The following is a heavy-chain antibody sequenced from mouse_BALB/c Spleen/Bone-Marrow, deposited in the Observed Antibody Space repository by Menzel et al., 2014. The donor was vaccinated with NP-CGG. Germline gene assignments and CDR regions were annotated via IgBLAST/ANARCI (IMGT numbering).Heavy chain of an antibody. D-gene: IGHD2-4*01. J-gene: IGHJ1*01. CDR2: IDPANGNT. CDR3: ANYDYGWYFDV. V-gene: IGHV14-3*02. CDR1: GFNIKDTY. Sequence: EVKLMESGAELVKPGASAKLSCTASGFNIKDTYMHWVKQRPEQGLEWIGRIDPANGNTKYDPKFQGKATITADTSSNTAYLQLSSLTSEDTAVYYCANYDYGWYFDVWGAGTTVTVSS.